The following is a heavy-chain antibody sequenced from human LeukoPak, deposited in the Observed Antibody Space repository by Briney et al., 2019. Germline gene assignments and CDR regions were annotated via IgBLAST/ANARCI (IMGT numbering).Heavy chain of an antibody. CDR1: GYTFTSYG. Sequence: GASVKVSCKASGYTFTSYGISWVRQAPGQGLEWMGWISTYNGHTNYAQNLQGRVTMTTDTSTSTAYMDLRSLRSDDTALYYCARAGWWELPRYAFDIWGQGTMVTVSS. V-gene: IGHV1-18*01. CDR3: ARAGWWELPRYAFDI. J-gene: IGHJ3*02. CDR2: ISTYNGHT. D-gene: IGHD1-26*01.